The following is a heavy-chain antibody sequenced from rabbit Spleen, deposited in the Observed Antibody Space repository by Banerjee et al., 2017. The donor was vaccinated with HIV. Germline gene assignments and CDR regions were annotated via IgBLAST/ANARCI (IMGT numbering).Heavy chain of an antibody. D-gene: IGHD3-3*01. V-gene: IGHV1S40*01. CDR1: GVSFSSSSY. J-gene: IGHJ6*01. CDR2: IDTGSSGFT. CDR3: ARDTASSFSSYGMAL. Sequence: QSLEESGGDLVKPGASLTLTCTASGVSFSSSSYMCWVRQAPGKGLEWIACIDTGSSGFTYFATWAKGRFTISKTSSTTVTLQVTSVTAADTATYFCARDTASSFSSYGMALWGPGPLVTVS.